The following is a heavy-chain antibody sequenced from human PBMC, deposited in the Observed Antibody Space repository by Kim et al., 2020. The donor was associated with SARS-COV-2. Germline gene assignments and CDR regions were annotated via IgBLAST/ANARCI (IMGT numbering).Heavy chain of an antibody. D-gene: IGHD3-3*01. CDR2: IIPIFGTA. J-gene: IGHJ3*02. Sequence: SVKVSCKASGGTFSSYAISWVRQAPGQGLEWMGGIIPIFGTANYAQKFQGRVTITADESTSTAYMELSSLRSEDTAVYYCASPIFGVVTRPGAFDIWGQGTMVTVSS. V-gene: IGHV1-69*13. CDR1: GGTFSSYA. CDR3: ASPIFGVVTRPGAFDI.